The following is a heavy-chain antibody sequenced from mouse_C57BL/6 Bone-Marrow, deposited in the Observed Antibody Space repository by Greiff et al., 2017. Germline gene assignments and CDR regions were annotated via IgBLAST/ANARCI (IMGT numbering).Heavy chain of an antibody. Sequence: EVQGVESGGDLVKPGGSLKLSCAASGFTFSSYGMSWVRQTPDKRLEWVATISSGGSYTYYPDSVKERFTISRDNAKNTLYLQMSSLKSEDTAMYYCARHEIDYGYDGEVYYFDYWGQGTTLTVSS. CDR3: ARHEIDYGYDGEVYYFDY. V-gene: IGHV5-6*01. D-gene: IGHD2-2*01. CDR1: GFTFSSYG. CDR2: ISSGGSYT. J-gene: IGHJ2*01.